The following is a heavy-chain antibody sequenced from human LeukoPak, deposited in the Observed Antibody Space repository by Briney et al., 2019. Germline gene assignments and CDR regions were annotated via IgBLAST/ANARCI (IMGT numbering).Heavy chain of an antibody. J-gene: IGHJ6*04. CDR2: IYYSGGT. CDR3: ARGSNYDFWSGYYLDV. Sequence: SETLSLTCTVSGGSISSYYWSWIRQPPGKGLEWIGYIYYSGGTNYNPSLKSRVTISVDTSKNQFSLKLSSVTAADTAVYYCARGSNYDFWSGYYLDVWGKGTTVTVSS. CDR1: GGSISSYY. V-gene: IGHV4-59*01. D-gene: IGHD3-3*01.